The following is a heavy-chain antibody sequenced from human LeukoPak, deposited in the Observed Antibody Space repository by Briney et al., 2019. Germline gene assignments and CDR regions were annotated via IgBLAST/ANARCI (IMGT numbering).Heavy chain of an antibody. V-gene: IGHV3-7*01. J-gene: IGHJ5*02. CDR3: ARQVGPPRDSWLDP. CDR1: GFTFSSYW. D-gene: IGHD1-26*01. Sequence: PGGSLRLSCAASGFTFSSYWMSWVRQAPGKGLEWVANIKQDGSEKYYVDSVKGRFTISRDNAKNSLYLQMNSLRAEDTAVYYCARQVGPPRDSWLDPWGQGTLVTVSS. CDR2: IKQDGSEK.